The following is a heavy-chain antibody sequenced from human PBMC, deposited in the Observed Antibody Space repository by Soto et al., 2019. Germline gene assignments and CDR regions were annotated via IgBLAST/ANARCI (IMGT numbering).Heavy chain of an antibody. CDR2: IFPGDSDI. Sequence: GESLKISCKGSGYTFITYWIGWVRQMPGKGLEWMAIIFPGDSDIRYSPSFHGQVSISADTSISTAYLQWSSLKASDTAMYYCARLNGSSLVEYFQHWGQGTLVTVSS. D-gene: IGHD1-26*01. CDR3: ARLNGSSLVEYFQH. CDR1: GYTFITYW. J-gene: IGHJ1*01. V-gene: IGHV5-51*01.